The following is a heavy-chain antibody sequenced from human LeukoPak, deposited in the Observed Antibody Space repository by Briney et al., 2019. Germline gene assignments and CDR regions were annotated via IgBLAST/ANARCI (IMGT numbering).Heavy chain of an antibody. J-gene: IGHJ4*02. V-gene: IGHV3-21*01. CDR2: ISSSSSYI. CDR3: ARVAATFGVVITRIDY. D-gene: IGHD3-3*01. CDR1: GFTFSSYS. Sequence: GGSLRLSCAASGFTFSSYSMNWVRQAPGKGPEWVSSISSSSSYIYYADSVKGRFTISRDNDKNSLYLQMNSLRAEDTAVYYCARVAATFGVVITRIDYWGQGTLVTVSS.